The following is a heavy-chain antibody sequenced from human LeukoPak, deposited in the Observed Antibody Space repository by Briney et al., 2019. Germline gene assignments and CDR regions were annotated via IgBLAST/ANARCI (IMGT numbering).Heavy chain of an antibody. J-gene: IGHJ4*02. Sequence: ESLKISCKGSGYSFTSFWIAWVRQMPGKGLEWMGIIYPGDSDTRYSPSFEGQVTFSADKSISTAYLQWSSLKASDTAMYYCARGRYSGTYLSYFDYWAQGTLVTVSS. CDR2: IYPGDSDT. D-gene: IGHD1-26*01. CDR3: ARGRYSGTYLSYFDY. CDR1: GYSFTSFW. V-gene: IGHV5-51*01.